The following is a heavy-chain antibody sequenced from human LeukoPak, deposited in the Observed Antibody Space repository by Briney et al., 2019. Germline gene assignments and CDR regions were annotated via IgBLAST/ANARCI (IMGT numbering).Heavy chain of an antibody. CDR3: AREGSDTAMVRGTGY. Sequence: SETLSLTCTVSGGSISSGSYYWSWIRQPAGKGLEWIGRIYTSGSTNYNPSLKSRVTISVDTSKNQFSLKLSSVTAADTAVYYCAREGSDTAMVRGTGYWGQGTLVTVSS. CDR1: GGSISSGSYY. CDR2: IYTSGST. J-gene: IGHJ4*02. D-gene: IGHD5-18*01. V-gene: IGHV4-61*02.